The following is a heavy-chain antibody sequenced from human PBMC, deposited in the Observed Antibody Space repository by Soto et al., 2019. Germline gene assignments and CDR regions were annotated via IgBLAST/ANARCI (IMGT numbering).Heavy chain of an antibody. J-gene: IGHJ6*03. CDR1: GFTFSSYG. Sequence: GGSLRLSCAASGFTFSSYGMHWVRQAPGKGLEWVAVIWYDGSNKYYADSVKGRFTISRDNSKNTLYLQMNSLRAEDTAVYYCARGGTLAVTVYTPYPNYYYYYMDVWDKETTVTV. CDR3: ARGGTLAVTVYTPYPNYYYYYMDV. D-gene: IGHD6-19*01. CDR2: IWYDGSNK. V-gene: IGHV3-33*01.